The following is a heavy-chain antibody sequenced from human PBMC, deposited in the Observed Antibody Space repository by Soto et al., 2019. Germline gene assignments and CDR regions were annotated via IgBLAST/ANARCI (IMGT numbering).Heavy chain of an antibody. CDR3: AAGSSSGWYTPY. J-gene: IGHJ4*02. V-gene: IGHV1-58*01. CDR2: IVVGSGNT. CDR1: GFTFTSSA. Sequence: SVKVSCKASGFTFTSSAVQWVRQARGQRLEWIGWIVVGSGNTNYAQKFQERVTITRDMSTSTAYMELSSLRSEDTAVYYCAAGSSSGWYTPYWGQGTLVTVSS. D-gene: IGHD6-19*01.